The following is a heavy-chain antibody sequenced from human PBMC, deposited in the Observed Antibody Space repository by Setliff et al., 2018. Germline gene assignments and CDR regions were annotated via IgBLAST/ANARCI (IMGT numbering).Heavy chain of an antibody. CDR1: GYTFTSYA. CDR3: AREFTRYYNFWSAHRYYMDV. D-gene: IGHD3-3*01. V-gene: IGHV1-3*01. Sequence: ASVKVCCKASGYTFTSYAMHWVRQAPGQRLEWMGWINAGNGNTKYSQKFQGRVTITRDTSASTAYMELSSLRSEDTAVYYCAREFTRYYNFWSAHRYYMDVWGKGTTVTVSS. J-gene: IGHJ6*03. CDR2: INAGNGNT.